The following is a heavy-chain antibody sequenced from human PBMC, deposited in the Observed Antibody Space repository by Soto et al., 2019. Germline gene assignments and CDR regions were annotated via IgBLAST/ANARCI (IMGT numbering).Heavy chain of an antibody. CDR1: GLPFSNAW. Sequence: VQLVESGGGLVKPGGSLRLSCAASGLPFSNAWMNWVRQAPGKGLEWVGRVKSKTDGGTTDYAAPVKGRFTISRDDSKNTLYLQIYSLKTEDTALYYCTTVLGPSYCSGGNCYYAFDIWGQGTMVTVSS. V-gene: IGHV3-15*07. CDR3: TTVLGPSYCSGGNCYYAFDI. J-gene: IGHJ3*02. D-gene: IGHD2-15*01. CDR2: VKSKTDGGTT.